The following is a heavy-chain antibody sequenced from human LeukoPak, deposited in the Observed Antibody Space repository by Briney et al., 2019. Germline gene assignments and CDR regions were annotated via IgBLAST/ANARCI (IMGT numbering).Heavy chain of an antibody. CDR3: ATQGPYTIQIDY. D-gene: IGHD3-16*01. CDR2: ISGSGGST. V-gene: IGHV3-23*01. Sequence: GSLRLSCAASGFTFSSYAMSWVRQAPGKGLEWVSAISGSGGSTYYADSVKGRFTISRDNSKNTLYLQMNSLRAEDTAVYYCATQGPYTIQIDYWGQGTLVTVSS. J-gene: IGHJ4*02. CDR1: GFTFSSYA.